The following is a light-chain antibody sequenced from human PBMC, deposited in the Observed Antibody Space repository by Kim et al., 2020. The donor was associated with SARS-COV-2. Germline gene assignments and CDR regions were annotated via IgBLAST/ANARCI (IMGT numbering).Light chain of an antibody. Sequence: SYELTQPPSMSVSPGQTATITCSGENLGEKYVCWFQHKPGQSPELVIYHDTERPSRIPERFSGSNSGNTATLTISGTQTIDEADYYCQAWDSSTGVFGTG. V-gene: IGLV3-1*01. CDR1: NLGEKY. J-gene: IGLJ1*01. CDR2: HDT. CDR3: QAWDSSTGV.